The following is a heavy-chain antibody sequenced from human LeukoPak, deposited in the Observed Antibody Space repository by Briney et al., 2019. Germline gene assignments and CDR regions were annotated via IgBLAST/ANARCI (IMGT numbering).Heavy chain of an antibody. CDR2: ISGSGGST. J-gene: IGHJ4*02. CDR3: ASGPSIFTSRGFED. CDR1: GFTFSSYA. V-gene: IGHV3-23*01. Sequence: PGGSLRLSCAASGFTFSSYAMSWVRQAPGKGLEWVSAISGSGGSTYYADSVKGRFTISRDNSKNALDLQMNSLRIENTAEYYCASGPSIFTSRGFEDWGQGTLAPVSS. D-gene: IGHD5-12*01.